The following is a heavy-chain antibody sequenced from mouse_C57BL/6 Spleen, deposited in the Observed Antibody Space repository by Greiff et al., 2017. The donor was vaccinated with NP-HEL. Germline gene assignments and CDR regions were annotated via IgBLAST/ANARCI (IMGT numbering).Heavy chain of an antibody. Sequence: VQRVESGAELVKPGASVKISCKASGYAFSSYWMNWVKQRPGKGLEWIGQIYPGDGDTNYNGKFKGKATLTADKSSSTAYMQLSSLTSEDSAVYFCARSLLITTVPTGYFDVWGTGTTVTVSS. CDR3: ARSLLITTVPTGYFDV. V-gene: IGHV1-80*01. CDR2: IYPGDGDT. CDR1: GYAFSSYW. D-gene: IGHD1-1*01. J-gene: IGHJ1*03.